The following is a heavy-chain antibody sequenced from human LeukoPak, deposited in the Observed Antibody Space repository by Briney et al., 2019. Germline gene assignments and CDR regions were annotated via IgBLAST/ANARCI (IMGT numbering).Heavy chain of an antibody. CDR1: GGSISSYY. CDR3: ARTAARHGYFDY. V-gene: IGHV4-4*07. Sequence: SETLSLTCTVPGGSISSYYWSWIRQPAGKGLEWIGRIYTSGSTNYNPSLKSRVTISVDTSKKQFSLKLNSVTAADTAVYYCARTAARHGYFDYWGQGTLVTVSS. J-gene: IGHJ4*02. CDR2: IYTSGST.